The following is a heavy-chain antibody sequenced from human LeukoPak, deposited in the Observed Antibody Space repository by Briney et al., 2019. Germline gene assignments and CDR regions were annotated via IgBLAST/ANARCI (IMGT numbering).Heavy chain of an antibody. Sequence: GGSLRLSCAASGFTFSSYNMNWVRQAPGKGLEWISYISHGSSRIFYADFVEGRFTVSRDDAKNALYLQMNSLRVEDTAVYYCARDPGYSYAMDSWGQGTLVIVSS. CDR3: ARDPGYSYAMDS. V-gene: IGHV3-48*01. CDR2: ISHGSSRI. D-gene: IGHD5-18*01. CDR1: GFTFSSYN. J-gene: IGHJ4*02.